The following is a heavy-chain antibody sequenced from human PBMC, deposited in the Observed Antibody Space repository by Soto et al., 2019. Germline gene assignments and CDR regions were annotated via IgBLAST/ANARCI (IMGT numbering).Heavy chain of an antibody. J-gene: IGHJ4*02. CDR1: GGTFSSYT. CDR2: IIPILGIA. CDR3: ARTRPGYDSSGPDY. Sequence: QVQLVQSGAEVKKPGSSVKVSCKASGGTFSSYTISWVRQAPGQGLEWMGRIIPILGIANYAQKFQGRVTITADKSTSTAYMELSSLRSDDTAVYYCARTRPGYDSSGPDYWGQGTLVTVSS. D-gene: IGHD3-22*01. V-gene: IGHV1-69*02.